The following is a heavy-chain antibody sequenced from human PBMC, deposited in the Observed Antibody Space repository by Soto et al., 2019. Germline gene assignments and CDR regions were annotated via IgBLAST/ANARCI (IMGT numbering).Heavy chain of an antibody. V-gene: IGHV4-31*03. CDR2: IYYSEST. Sequence: QVQLQESGPGLVKPSQTLSLTCTVSGGSISSGGYYWSWIRQHPGKGLEWIGYIYYSESTHYNPSLTSRVTISVDTSKNQLSLKLSSVTAADTAVYYCVRAWGGYFDYWGQGTLVTVSS. CDR3: VRAWGGYFDY. CDR1: GGSISSGGYY. D-gene: IGHD3-16*01. J-gene: IGHJ4*02.